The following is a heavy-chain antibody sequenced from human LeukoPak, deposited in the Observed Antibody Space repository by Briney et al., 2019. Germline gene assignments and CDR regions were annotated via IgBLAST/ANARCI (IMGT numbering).Heavy chain of an antibody. Sequence: SETLSLTCTVSGGSISSYYCSRIRQPPGKGLEWIGYIYYSGSTNYNPSLKSRVTISVDTSKNQFSLKLSSVTAADTAVYYCARAGYSYGIDYWGQGTLVTVSS. CDR2: IYYSGST. D-gene: IGHD5-18*01. CDR3: ARAGYSYGIDY. V-gene: IGHV4-59*01. J-gene: IGHJ4*02. CDR1: GGSISSYY.